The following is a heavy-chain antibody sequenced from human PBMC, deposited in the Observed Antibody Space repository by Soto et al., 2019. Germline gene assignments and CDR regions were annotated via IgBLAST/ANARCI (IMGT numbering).Heavy chain of an antibody. J-gene: IGHJ6*03. D-gene: IGHD3-10*01. CDR1: GYTFTSYG. CDR3: ARDSPITMVRGVEKYYYYYMDV. V-gene: IGHV1-18*01. CDR2: ISAYNGNT. Sequence: QVQLVQSGAEVKKPGASVKVSCKASGYTFTSYGISWVRQAPGQGLEWMGWISAYNGNTNYAQKRQGRVTMTTDTSTSTAYMELRSLRSDDTAVYYCARDSPITMVRGVEKYYYYYMDVWGKGTTVTVSS.